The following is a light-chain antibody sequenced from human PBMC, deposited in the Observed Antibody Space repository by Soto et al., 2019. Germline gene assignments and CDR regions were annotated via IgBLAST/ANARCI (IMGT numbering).Light chain of an antibody. Sequence: QSVLTQPASVSGSPGQSITISCTGTSSEVGYYNLVSWYQHHPGKAPKLIIYDVNNRPSGVSNRFSGSKSGNTASLTISGLQAEDEADYHCCSYAGSSPYVFGTGTKVPVL. V-gene: IGLV2-23*02. J-gene: IGLJ1*01. CDR2: DVN. CDR3: CSYAGSSPYV. CDR1: SSEVGYYNL.